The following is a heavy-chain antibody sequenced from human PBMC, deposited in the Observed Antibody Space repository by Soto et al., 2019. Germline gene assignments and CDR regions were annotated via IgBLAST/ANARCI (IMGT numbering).Heavy chain of an antibody. D-gene: IGHD2-15*01. CDR3: ARCSGGSWSPYYYYGMDV. J-gene: IGHJ6*02. Sequence: ASRKGSCNDSGYTFPPYGISCVRQAPVQVLEWMGWISAYNGNTNYAQKLQGRVTMTTDTSTSTAYMELRSLRSDDTAVYYCARCSGGSWSPYYYYGMDVWGQGTTVTVSS. CDR2: ISAYNGNT. V-gene: IGHV1-18*01. CDR1: GYTFPPYG.